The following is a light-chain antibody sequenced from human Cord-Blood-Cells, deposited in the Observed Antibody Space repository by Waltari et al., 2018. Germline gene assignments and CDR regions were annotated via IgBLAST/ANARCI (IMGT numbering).Light chain of an antibody. Sequence: QSALTQPAPVSGSPGQSITISCTGTSSDIGGYNYVSWYQQHPGKAPKLVIYDVSNRTAGDSNRYSGSKSGNTASLTFSGLQAEDEADYYCSSYTSGGTWVFGGGTKLTYL. CDR2: DVS. V-gene: IGLV2-14*03. J-gene: IGLJ3*02. CDR1: SSDIGGYNY. CDR3: SSYTSGGTWV.